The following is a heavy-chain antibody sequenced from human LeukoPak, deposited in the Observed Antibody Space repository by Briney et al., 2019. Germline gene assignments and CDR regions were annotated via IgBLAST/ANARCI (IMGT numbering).Heavy chain of an antibody. CDR1: GGSFSGYY. J-gene: IGHJ5*02. CDR2: INHSGST. Sequence: PSETLSLTCAVYGGSFSGYYWSWIRQPPGKGLEWIGEINHSGSTNYNPSLKSRVTISVDTSKNQFSPKLSSVTAADTAVYYCARGGELLQPDPVGWFDPWGQGTLVTVSS. V-gene: IGHV4-34*01. CDR3: ARGGELLQPDPVGWFDP. D-gene: IGHD1-1*01.